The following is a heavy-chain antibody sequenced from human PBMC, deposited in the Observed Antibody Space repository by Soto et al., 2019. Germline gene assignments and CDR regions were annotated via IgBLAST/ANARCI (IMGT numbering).Heavy chain of an antibody. D-gene: IGHD1-26*01. CDR2: IYPRDSDT. CDR3: ARLRRVGATKAPYYFDY. V-gene: IGHV5-51*01. CDR1: GYSFTNSW. Sequence: GESLKISCKGSGYSFTNSWIGWVRQMPGKGLEWMGIIYPRDSDTRYSPSFQGQVTISADKSITTAYLQWSSLKASDTAMYYCARLRRVGATKAPYYFDYWGQGTLVTVSS. J-gene: IGHJ4*02.